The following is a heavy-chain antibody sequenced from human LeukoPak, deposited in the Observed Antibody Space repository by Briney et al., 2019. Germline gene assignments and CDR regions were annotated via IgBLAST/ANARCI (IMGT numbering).Heavy chain of an antibody. D-gene: IGHD6-6*01. V-gene: IGHV1-8*01. J-gene: IGHJ3*02. CDR2: MNPNSGNT. CDR3: ARGLGPDVPRAFDI. CDR1: GYTFTSYD. Sequence: GASVKVSCKASGYTFTSYDINWVRQATGQGLEWMGWMNPNSGNTGYAQKFQGRVTMTRNTSISTAYMELSSLRSEDTAVYYCARGLGPDVPRAFDIWGQGKMVTVSS.